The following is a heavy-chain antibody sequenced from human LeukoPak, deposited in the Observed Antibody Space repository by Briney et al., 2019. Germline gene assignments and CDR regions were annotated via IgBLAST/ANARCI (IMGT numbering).Heavy chain of an antibody. D-gene: IGHD3-10*01. CDR2: IDPSDSYT. Sequence: GESLKISCKGSGYSFTSYWISWVRPMPGEGLEWMGRIDPSDSYTNYSPSFQGHVTISADKSISTAYLQWSSLKASDTAMYYCARSRLLWFGEAIGFDYWGQGTLVTVSS. CDR3: ARSRLLWFGEAIGFDY. V-gene: IGHV5-10-1*01. CDR1: GYSFTSYW. J-gene: IGHJ4*02.